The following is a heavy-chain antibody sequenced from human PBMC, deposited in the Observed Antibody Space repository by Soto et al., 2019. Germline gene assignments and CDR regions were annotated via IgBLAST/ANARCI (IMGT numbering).Heavy chain of an antibody. Sequence: QVQLQQWGAGLLKPSETLSLTCAVYGGSFSGYYWSWIRQPPGKGLEWIGEINHSGSTNYNPSLKSRVTISVDTSKNQFSLKLSSVTAADTAVYYCARETKGRGYYYGSGSYPYYFDYWGQGTLVTVSS. CDR3: ARETKGRGYYYGSGSYPYYFDY. J-gene: IGHJ4*02. CDR2: INHSGST. V-gene: IGHV4-34*01. D-gene: IGHD3-10*01. CDR1: GGSFSGYY.